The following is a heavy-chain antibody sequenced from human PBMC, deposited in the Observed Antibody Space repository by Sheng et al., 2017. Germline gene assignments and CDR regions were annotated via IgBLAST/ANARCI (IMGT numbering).Heavy chain of an antibody. V-gene: IGHV3-33*01. Sequence: ESVGGVVQPGRSLRLSCAASGFTFSSYGMHWVRQAPGKGLEWVAVIWYDGSNKYYADSVKGRFTISRDNSKNTLYLQMNSLRAEDTAVYYCAREFRGYDLPPWFDPWGQGTLVTVSS. CDR3: AREFRGYDLPPWFDP. CDR1: GFTFSSYG. D-gene: IGHD5-12*01. CDR2: IWYDGSNK. J-gene: IGHJ5*02.